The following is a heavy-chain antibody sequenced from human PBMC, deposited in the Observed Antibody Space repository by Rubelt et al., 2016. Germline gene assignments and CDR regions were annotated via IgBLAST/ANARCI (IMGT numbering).Heavy chain of an antibody. D-gene: IGHD2-2*01. J-gene: IGHJ2*01. CDR2: IIPILGIA. Sequence: KASGGTFSSYAISWVRQAPGQGLEWMGGIIPILGIANYAQKSQGRVTITADKSTSTAYMELSSLRSEDTAVYYCAIVAVPATNYWYFDLWGRGTLVTVSS. CDR3: AIVAVPATNYWYFDL. V-gene: IGHV1-69*10. CDR1: GGTFSSYA.